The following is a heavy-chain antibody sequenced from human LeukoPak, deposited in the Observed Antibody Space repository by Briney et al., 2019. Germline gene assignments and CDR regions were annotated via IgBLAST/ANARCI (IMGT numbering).Heavy chain of an antibody. V-gene: IGHV3-7*01. J-gene: IGHJ4*02. Sequence: GGSLRLSCAVSGFTFSSYWMTWVRQAPGEGLQRVANVNQDGREKYYMDSMKGRLNISRDNTENSVFLQLTSLRPEDTGIYFCAKGRDYGDYWGQGTLVAVSS. CDR3: AKGRDYGDY. CDR2: VNQDGREK. CDR1: GFTFSSYW.